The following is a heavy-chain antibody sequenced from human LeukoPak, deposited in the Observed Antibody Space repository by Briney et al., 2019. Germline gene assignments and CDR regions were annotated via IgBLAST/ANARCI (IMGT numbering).Heavy chain of an antibody. J-gene: IGHJ4*02. D-gene: IGHD6-13*01. CDR2: IYYSGST. CDR3: ARWPGYSRGY. Sequence: PSETLSLTCTVSGGSISSYYWSWIRQPPGKGLEWIGYIYYSGSTNYNPSLKSRVTISVDTSKNQFSLKLSSVTAADTAVYYCARWPGYSRGYWGQGTLVTVSS. V-gene: IGHV4-59*01. CDR1: GGSISSYY.